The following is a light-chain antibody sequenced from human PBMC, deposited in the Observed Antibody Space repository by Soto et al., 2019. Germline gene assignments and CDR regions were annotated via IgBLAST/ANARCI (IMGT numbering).Light chain of an antibody. Sequence: DIQMTQSPSSLSASVGDRVTITCQASQDISNYLNWYQQKPGKAPKLLIYDASNLETGVPSRFSGSGSGTDFTFTISSLPPEDIATYYCQQYDNLQAFFGGGTKVEIK. CDR1: QDISNY. V-gene: IGKV1-33*01. J-gene: IGKJ4*01. CDR3: QQYDNLQAF. CDR2: DAS.